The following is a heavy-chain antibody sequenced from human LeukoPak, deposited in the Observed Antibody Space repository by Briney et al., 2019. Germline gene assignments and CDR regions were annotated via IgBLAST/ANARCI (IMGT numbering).Heavy chain of an antibody. J-gene: IGHJ4*02. CDR3: AKGRGSTSIYDY. CDR2: ISDSGGST. CDR1: GFTFSSNA. V-gene: IGHV3-23*01. Sequence: GGSLRLSCAASGFTFSSNAISWVRQAPGKGLEWVSFISDSGGSTYYADSVKGRFAISRDNSKNTLYLQMNSLRDEDTAAYYCAKGRGSTSIYDYWGQGTLVTVSP. D-gene: IGHD2-2*01.